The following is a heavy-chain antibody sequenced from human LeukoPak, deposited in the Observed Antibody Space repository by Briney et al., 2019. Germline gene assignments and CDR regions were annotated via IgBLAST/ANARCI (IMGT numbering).Heavy chain of an antibody. CDR1: GFTFSSYE. J-gene: IGHJ4*02. Sequence: GGSLRLSCAASGFTFSSYEMNWVRQAPGKGLEWVSYISSSGSTIYYADSVKGRFTISRDNAKNSPYLQMNSLRAEDTAVYYCARGAARYYDSSGSWTVDYWGQGTLVTVSS. V-gene: IGHV3-48*03. CDR2: ISSSGSTI. D-gene: IGHD3-22*01. CDR3: ARGAARYYDSSGSWTVDY.